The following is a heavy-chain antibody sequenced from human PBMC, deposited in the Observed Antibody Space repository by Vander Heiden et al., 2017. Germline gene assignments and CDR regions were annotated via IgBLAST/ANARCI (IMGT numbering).Heavy chain of an antibody. CDR2: IIPIFGTA. CDR3: ARDRRRIGPRADDAFDI. D-gene: IGHD2-15*01. CDR1: GGTFSSYA. V-gene: IGHV1-69*01. Sequence: QVQLVQSGAEVRKPGSSVKVSCKASGGTFSSYAISWVRQAPVQGLEWMGGIIPIFGTANYAQKFQGRVTITADESTSTAYMELSSLRSEDTAVYYCARDRRRIGPRADDAFDIWGQGTMVTVSS. J-gene: IGHJ3*02.